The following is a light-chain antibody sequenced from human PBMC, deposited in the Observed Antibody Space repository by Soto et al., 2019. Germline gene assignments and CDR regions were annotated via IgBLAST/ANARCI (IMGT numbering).Light chain of an antibody. J-gene: IGLJ2*01. CDR3: SSYASTTTL. Sequence: QSALTQPASVSGSPGQSIPISCSGISPDFGVSWYQHFPGKAPKLLIFEVSNRPSGVSTRFSGSKSGNMAFLTISGLQSEDEGLYHCSSYASTTTLFGGGTKLTVL. CDR2: EVS. CDR1: SPDFG. V-gene: IGLV2-14*01.